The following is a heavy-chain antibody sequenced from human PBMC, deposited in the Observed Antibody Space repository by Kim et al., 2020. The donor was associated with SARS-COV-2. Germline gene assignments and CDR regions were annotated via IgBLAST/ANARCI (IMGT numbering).Heavy chain of an antibody. Sequence: RVTISVDTSKNQFSLKLSSVTAADTAVYYCARGRGDYYGSGRWGYYGMDVWGQGTTVTVSS. V-gene: IGHV4-34*01. J-gene: IGHJ6*02. D-gene: IGHD3-10*01. CDR3: ARGRGDYYGSGRWGYYGMDV.